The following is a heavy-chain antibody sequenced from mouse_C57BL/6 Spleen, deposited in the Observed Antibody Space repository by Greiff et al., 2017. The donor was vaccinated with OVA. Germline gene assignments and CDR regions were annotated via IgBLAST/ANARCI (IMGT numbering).Heavy chain of an antibody. CDR3: VGGTMGAMDY. CDR1: GFTFNTYA. Sequence: EADGGLVQPKGSLKLSCAASGFTFNTYAMHWVRQAPGKGVEWVARIRSKSSNYATYYADSVKDRFTISRDDSQSMLYLQMNNLKTEDTAMYYCVGGTMGAMDYWGQGTSVTVSS. J-gene: IGHJ4*01. V-gene: IGHV10-3*01. CDR2: IRSKSSNYAT. D-gene: IGHD2-14*01.